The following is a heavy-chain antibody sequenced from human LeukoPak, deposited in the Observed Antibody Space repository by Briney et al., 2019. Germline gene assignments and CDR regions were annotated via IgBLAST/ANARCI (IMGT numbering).Heavy chain of an antibody. D-gene: IGHD3-3*01. CDR3: AREPLRTIFGVVIRYYFDY. CDR1: GGTFSSYA. Sequence: SVKVSWKASGGTFSSYAISWVRQAPGQGLEWMGRIIPIFGTANYAQKFQGRVTITTDESTSTAYMELSSLRSEDTAVYYCAREPLRTIFGVVIRYYFDYWGQGTLVTVSS. J-gene: IGHJ4*02. CDR2: IIPIFGTA. V-gene: IGHV1-69*05.